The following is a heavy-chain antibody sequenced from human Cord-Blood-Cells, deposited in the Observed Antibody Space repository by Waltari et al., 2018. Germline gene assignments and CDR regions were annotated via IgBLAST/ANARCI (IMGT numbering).Heavy chain of an antibody. D-gene: IGHD2-2*01. CDR3: AREGVVPAAMSYYFDY. CDR1: GGYISSYY. V-gene: IGHV4-59*01. J-gene: IGHJ4*02. CDR2: IYYSGST. Sequence: QVQLQESGPGLVKPSETLSLTCTVSGGYISSYYWSWIRQPPGKGLEWIGYIYYSGSTNYNPSLKSRVTISVDTSKNQFSLKLSSVTAADTAVYYCAREGVVPAAMSYYFDYWGQGTLVTVSS.